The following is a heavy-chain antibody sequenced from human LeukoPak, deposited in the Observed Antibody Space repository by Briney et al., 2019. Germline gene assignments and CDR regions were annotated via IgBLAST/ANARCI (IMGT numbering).Heavy chain of an antibody. V-gene: IGHV3-9*01. CDR1: GFTFNDYA. CDR3: ARDILYGSGNPHMGNIFDY. D-gene: IGHD3-10*01. CDR2: INWNIDTI. J-gene: IGHJ4*02. Sequence: GGSLRLSCAASGFTFNDYAMHWVRQAPGKGLEWVSGINWNIDTIGYADSVKGRFTISRDNAKNSLYLQMNSLTAEDTAFYYCARDILYGSGNPHMGNIFDYWGQGALVIVSS.